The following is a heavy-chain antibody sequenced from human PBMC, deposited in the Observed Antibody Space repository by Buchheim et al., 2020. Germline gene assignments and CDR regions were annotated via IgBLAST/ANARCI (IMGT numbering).Heavy chain of an antibody. CDR2: INSDGSSI. CDR3: AAGGWLADY. J-gene: IGHJ4*02. V-gene: IGHV3-74*03. Sequence: EVQLVESGGGLVQPGGSLRLSCAASTFTFSTYWMNWVRQAPGQGLVWVSRINSDGSSITYADSVRGRFTMSRDNAKNTVYLQMNSLGVEDTAVYYCAAGGWLADYWGQGTL. D-gene: IGHD6-19*01. CDR1: TFTFSTYW.